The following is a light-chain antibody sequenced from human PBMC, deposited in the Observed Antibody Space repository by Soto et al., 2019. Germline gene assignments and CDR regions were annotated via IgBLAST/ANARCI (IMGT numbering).Light chain of an antibody. CDR2: KAS. CDR3: QQYNSSPT. V-gene: IGKV1-5*03. Sequence: DIQMTQSPSTLSASVGDRVTITCRVSQSISSWLAWYQQKPGKAPKLLIYKASSLESGVPSRFSGSGSGTEFTLTISSLHPDDFATYYCQQYNSSPTFGQGTKVEIK. J-gene: IGKJ1*01. CDR1: QSISSW.